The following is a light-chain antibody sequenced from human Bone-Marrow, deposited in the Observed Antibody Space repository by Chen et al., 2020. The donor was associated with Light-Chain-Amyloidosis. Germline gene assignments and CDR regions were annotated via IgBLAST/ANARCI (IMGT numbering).Light chain of an antibody. CDR3: QQYNSLPWT. CDR2: KSS. Sequence: DIQMTQSPSTLSASDGDRVTITCRASQSINNWLAWYQQKPGKAPKLLLYKSSTLERGVPSKFSGSGSGTEFTLTISSLQPDDFATYYCQQYNSLPWTFGQGTKVEI. CDR1: QSINNW. J-gene: IGKJ1*01. V-gene: IGKV1-5*03.